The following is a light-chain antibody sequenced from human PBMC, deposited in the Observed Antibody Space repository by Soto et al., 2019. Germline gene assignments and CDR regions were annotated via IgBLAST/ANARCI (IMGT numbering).Light chain of an antibody. V-gene: IGKV3-15*01. CDR2: GAS. J-gene: IGKJ4*02. CDR3: QQNNNCLALT. Sequence: EIVMTQSPATLSLSPGERATLSCRASQSVSSNLAWYQQKPGQAPRILIYGASTRATASTARFSSSGSGAEFTLTTSSLESDDFAVHYCQQNNNCLALTFGEGTKVEIK. CDR1: QSVSSN.